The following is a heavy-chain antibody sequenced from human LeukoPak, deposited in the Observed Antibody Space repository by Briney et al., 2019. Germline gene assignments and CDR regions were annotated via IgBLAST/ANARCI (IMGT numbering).Heavy chain of an antibody. Sequence: GGSLRLSCAASGFTFSSYAMSWVRQAPGKGLEWVSGISWNSGSIGYADSVKGRFTISRDNAKNSLYLQMNSLRAEDTALYYCAKDISPNIMITFGGVIAHDAFDIWGQGTMVTVSS. CDR1: GFTFSSYA. CDR2: ISWNSGSI. CDR3: AKDISPNIMITFGGVIAHDAFDI. D-gene: IGHD3-16*02. J-gene: IGHJ3*02. V-gene: IGHV3-9*01.